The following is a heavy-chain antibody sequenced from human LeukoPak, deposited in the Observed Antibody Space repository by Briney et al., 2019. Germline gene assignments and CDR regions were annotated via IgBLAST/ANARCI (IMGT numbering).Heavy chain of an antibody. V-gene: IGHV3-23*01. Sequence: GGSLRLSCAASGFSFSTYAMSWVRQSPRKGLEWVSTIIGSGVSTYYADSVQGRFTISRDNSKNTLYLQMNSLRAEDTAVYYCAKHSYDSSGYYSIDYWGQGTLVTVFS. CDR2: IIGSGVST. CDR3: AKHSYDSSGYYSIDY. CDR1: GFSFSTYA. D-gene: IGHD3-22*01. J-gene: IGHJ4*02.